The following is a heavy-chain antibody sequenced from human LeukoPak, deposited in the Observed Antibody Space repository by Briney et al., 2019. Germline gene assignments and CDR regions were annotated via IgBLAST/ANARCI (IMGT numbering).Heavy chain of an antibody. V-gene: IGHV3-21*01. CDR1: GFTFSSYS. Sequence: GGSLRLSCAASGFTFSSYSMNWVRQAPGKGLEWVSSISSSSTYIYYVDSVKGRFTISRDNAKNSLYLQMNSLRVEDTAVCFCAKGSGWEAYYMDVWGKGTTVTISS. D-gene: IGHD1-26*01. J-gene: IGHJ6*03. CDR2: ISSSSTYI. CDR3: AKGSGWEAYYMDV.